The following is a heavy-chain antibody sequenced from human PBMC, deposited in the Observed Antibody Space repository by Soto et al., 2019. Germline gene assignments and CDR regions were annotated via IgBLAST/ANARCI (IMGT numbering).Heavy chain of an antibody. CDR2: INHSGSP. CDR1: TGSIFTHSFY. Sequence: QVQLQESGPGLVRPSETLSLTCNVSTGSIFTHSFYWAWIRQPPGKGLEWIGAINHSGSPYHNPSLKSRVTISVDTSRNQFSLTLTSVTAADTAGEYGASRNAPRYSSGNNNFDLWGQGTLVTVSS. V-gene: IGHV4-39*01. CDR3: ASRNAPRYSSGNNNFDL. D-gene: IGHD6-19*01. J-gene: IGHJ4*02.